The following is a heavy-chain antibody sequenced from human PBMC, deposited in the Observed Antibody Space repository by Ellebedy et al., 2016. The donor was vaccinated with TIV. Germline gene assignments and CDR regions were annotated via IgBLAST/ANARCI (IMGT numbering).Heavy chain of an antibody. V-gene: IGHV3-73*01. CDR3: TRRTPEVYCSGGSCYSDY. CDR2: IRSKANSYAT. D-gene: IGHD2-15*01. J-gene: IGHJ4*02. Sequence: PGGSLRLSCAASGFTFSDSAMHRVRQASGKGLEWVGRIRSKANSYATTYAASVKGRFTISRDDSKNTAYLQMNSLKIEDTAVYYCTRRTPEVYCSGGSCYSDYWGQGTLVTVSS. CDR1: GFTFSDSA.